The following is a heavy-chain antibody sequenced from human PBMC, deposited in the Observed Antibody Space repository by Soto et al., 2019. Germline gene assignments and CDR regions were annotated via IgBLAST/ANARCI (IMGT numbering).Heavy chain of an antibody. CDR2: IIPIFGTA. J-gene: IGHJ6*02. CDR1: GGTFSSSA. V-gene: IGHV1-69*13. Sequence: ASVKVSCKASGGTFSSSAISWVRQAPGQGLEWMGGIIPIFGTANYAQKFQGRVTITADASTSTAYMELSSLRSEDTAVYYCARRSIGGRDSYGSDYYYSYGRGVCGQRTTVTVAS. CDR3: ARRSIGGRDSYGSDYYYSYGRGV. D-gene: IGHD5-18*01.